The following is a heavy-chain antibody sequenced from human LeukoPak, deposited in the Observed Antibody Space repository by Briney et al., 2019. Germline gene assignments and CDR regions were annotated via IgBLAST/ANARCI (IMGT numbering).Heavy chain of an antibody. CDR2: IYASGST. CDR1: GGSISNYY. D-gene: IGHD3-22*01. CDR3: ARMSNYYDTSGYYQSLDY. Sequence: SATLSLTCTVSGGSISNYYWSWIRQPAGKGLEWIGRIYASGSTNYNPSLQSRVTISVDRSKNQFSLKLSSVAAADTAVYYCARMSNYYDTSGYYQSLDYWGQGTLVTVSS. J-gene: IGHJ4*02. V-gene: IGHV4-4*07.